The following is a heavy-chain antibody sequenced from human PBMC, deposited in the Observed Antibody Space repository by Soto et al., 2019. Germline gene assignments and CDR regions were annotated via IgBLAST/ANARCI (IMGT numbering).Heavy chain of an antibody. Sequence: PGGSLRLSCAASGFTFSRNGMHWVRQAPGKGLEWVAVISYDGSDKYYADSVKGRFTVSRDNPKNTLYLQMNSLRAEDTAVYYCAKDLSSTWSFDYWGQGTLVTVSS. D-gene: IGHD6-13*01. V-gene: IGHV3-30*18. CDR3: AKDLSSTWSFDY. CDR1: GFTFSRNG. CDR2: ISYDGSDK. J-gene: IGHJ4*02.